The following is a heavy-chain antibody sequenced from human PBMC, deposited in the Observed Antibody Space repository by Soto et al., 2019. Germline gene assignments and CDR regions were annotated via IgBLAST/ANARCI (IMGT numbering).Heavy chain of an antibody. CDR1: GGSISSGDYY. Sequence: SETLSLTCTVSGGSISSGDYYWSWIRQPPGKGLEWIGYIYYSGSTYYNPSLKSRVTISVDTSKNQFSLKLSSVTAADTAVYYCARDRITIFGVVIYYYGMDVWGQGTTVTVSS. J-gene: IGHJ6*02. D-gene: IGHD3-3*01. CDR2: IYYSGST. V-gene: IGHV4-30-4*01. CDR3: ARDRITIFGVVIYYYGMDV.